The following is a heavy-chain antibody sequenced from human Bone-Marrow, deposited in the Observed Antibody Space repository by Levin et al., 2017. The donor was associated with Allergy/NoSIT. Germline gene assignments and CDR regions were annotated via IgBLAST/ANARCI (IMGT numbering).Heavy chain of an antibody. J-gene: IGHJ4*02. D-gene: IGHD2-21*02. CDR2: IYYSGST. Sequence: SGGSLRLSCTVSGGSISSSSYYWGWIRQPPGKGLEWIGSIYYSGSTYYNPSLKSRVTISVDTSKNQFSLKLSSVTAADTAVYYCARGSQSPDCYSFDYWGQGTLVTVSS. V-gene: IGHV4-39*07. CDR1: GGSISSSSYY. CDR3: ARGSQSPDCYSFDY.